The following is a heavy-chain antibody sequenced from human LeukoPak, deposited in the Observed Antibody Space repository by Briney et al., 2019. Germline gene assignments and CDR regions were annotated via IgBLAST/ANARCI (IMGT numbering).Heavy chain of an antibody. CDR2: IIPIFGTA. J-gene: IGHJ1*01. D-gene: IGHD2-15*01. Sequence: SVKVSCKASGCTFSSYAISWVRQALGPGLEWMGGIIPIFGTANYAQKFQGRVTITTDESTSTACMELSSLRSEDTAVYYCASGKDIVVVVAADKAAEYFQHWGQGTLVTVSS. V-gene: IGHV1-69*05. CDR3: ASGKDIVVVVAADKAAEYFQH. CDR1: GCTFSSYA.